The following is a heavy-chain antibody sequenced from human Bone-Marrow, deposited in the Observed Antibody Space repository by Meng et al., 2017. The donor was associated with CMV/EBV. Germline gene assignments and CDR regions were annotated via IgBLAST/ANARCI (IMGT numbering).Heavy chain of an antibody. D-gene: IGHD2-2*01. CDR3: ARGGIVVVPAANDY. Sequence: ASVKVSCKASGYTFTGYYMHWVRQAPGQGLEWMGWINPNSGGTNYAQKFQGKVTMTRDTSISTAYMELSRLRSDDTAVYYCARGGIVVVPAANDYWGQGTLVTVSS. V-gene: IGHV1-2*02. CDR1: GYTFTGYY. J-gene: IGHJ4*02. CDR2: INPNSGGT.